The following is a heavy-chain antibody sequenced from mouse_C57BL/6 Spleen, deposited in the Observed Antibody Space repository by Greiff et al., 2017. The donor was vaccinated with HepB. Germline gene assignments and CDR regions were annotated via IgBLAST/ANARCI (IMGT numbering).Heavy chain of an antibody. D-gene: IGHD4-1*01. V-gene: IGHV1-69*01. Sequence: QVQLQQPGAELVMPGASVKLSCKASGYTFTSYWMHWVKQRTGQGLEWIGEIDPSDSYTNYNQKFKGKSTLTVDKSSSTAYMQLSSLTSEDSAVYYCARLRGTGYYAMDYWGQGTSLTVSS. CDR1: GYTFTSYW. CDR3: ARLRGTGYYAMDY. CDR2: IDPSDSYT. J-gene: IGHJ4*01.